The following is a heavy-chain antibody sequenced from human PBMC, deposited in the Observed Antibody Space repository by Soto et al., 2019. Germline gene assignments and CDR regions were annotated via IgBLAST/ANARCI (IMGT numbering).Heavy chain of an antibody. CDR1: GYTFNSYY. CDR3: VRVGLNRNYDFDF. Sequence: QVQLVQSGAEVKKPGASVKVSCKASGYTFNSYYIHWVRQAPGQGLEWMGWINPNSDVTGYAQSFPGWVTMTRDMSMTTAYMDLTRLRSDDTAVYYCVRVGLNRNYDFDFWGQGTLITVSS. V-gene: IGHV1-2*04. J-gene: IGHJ4*02. D-gene: IGHD3-16*01. CDR2: INPNSDVT.